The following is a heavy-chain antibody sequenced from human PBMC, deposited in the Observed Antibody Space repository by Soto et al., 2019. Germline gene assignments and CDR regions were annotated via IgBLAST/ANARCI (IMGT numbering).Heavy chain of an antibody. CDR2: IIPIFGTA. Sequence: ASVKVSCKASGGTFSSYAISWVRQAPGQGLEWMGGIIPIFGTANYAQKFQGRVTITADKSTSTAYMELSSLRSEDTAVYYCASGTQRYSHGRTSLNYSGQRILVTVSS. V-gene: IGHV1-69*06. J-gene: IGHJ4*02. CDR3: ASGTQRYSHGRTSLNY. D-gene: IGHD5-18*01. CDR1: GGTFSSYA.